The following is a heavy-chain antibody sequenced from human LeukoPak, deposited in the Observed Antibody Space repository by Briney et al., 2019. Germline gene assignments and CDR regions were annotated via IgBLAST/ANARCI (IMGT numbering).Heavy chain of an antibody. Sequence: KSSQTLSLTCTVSGGSISSGGYYWSWIRQHPGKGLEWIGYIYYSGSTYYNPSLKSRVTISVDTSKNQFSLKLSSVTAADTAVYYCARARRITMVRGVIITTYYFDYRGQGTLVTVSS. CDR3: ARARRITMVRGVIITTYYFDY. CDR1: GGSISSGGYY. CDR2: IYYSGST. J-gene: IGHJ4*02. D-gene: IGHD3-10*01. V-gene: IGHV4-31*03.